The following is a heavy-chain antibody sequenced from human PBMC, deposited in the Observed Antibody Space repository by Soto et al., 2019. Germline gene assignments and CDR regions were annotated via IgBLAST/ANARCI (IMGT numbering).Heavy chain of an antibody. Sequence: ASVKVSCKTYGYTFSDYFLHWVRQAPGQGPEWMGFINPKRGGTEYAQKFQGRVTMTRDTSSSTVYMDLSGLTSDDTAIYYCARDSGIPGRYWYFGLWGRDTLVTVSS. D-gene: IGHD2-21*01. CDR2: INPKRGGT. CDR1: GYTFSDYF. V-gene: IGHV1-2*02. CDR3: ARDSGIPGRYWYFGL. J-gene: IGHJ2*01.